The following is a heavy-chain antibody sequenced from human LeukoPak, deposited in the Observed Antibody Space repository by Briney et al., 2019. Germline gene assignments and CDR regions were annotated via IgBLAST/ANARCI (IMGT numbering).Heavy chain of an antibody. CDR1: VLSFSNYW. V-gene: IGHV3-74*01. CDR3: ASAYTYVRLGDH. J-gene: IGHJ4*02. CDR2: TNLHGTAV. D-gene: IGHD3-16*01. Sequence: GGSLRLSCEVSVLSFSNYWMHWVRQAPGKGLVWVARTNLHGTAVDYADSVKGRFIISRDNAKNTLFLQMNSLRVEDTAVYYCASAYTYVRLGDHWGQGTLVTVSS.